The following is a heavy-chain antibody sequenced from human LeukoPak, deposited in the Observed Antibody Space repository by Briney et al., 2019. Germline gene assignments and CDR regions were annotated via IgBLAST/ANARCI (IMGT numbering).Heavy chain of an antibody. D-gene: IGHD3-22*01. CDR1: GGSFSGYY. V-gene: IGHV4-34*01. J-gene: IGHJ4*02. Sequence: SETLSLTCAVYGGSFSGYYWSWTRQPPGKGLEWIGEINHSGSTNYNPSLKSRVTISVDTSKNQFSLKLSSVTAADTAVYYCARAYYYYDSSGRSYYFDYWGQGTLVTVSS. CDR2: INHSGST. CDR3: ARAYYYYDSSGRSYYFDY.